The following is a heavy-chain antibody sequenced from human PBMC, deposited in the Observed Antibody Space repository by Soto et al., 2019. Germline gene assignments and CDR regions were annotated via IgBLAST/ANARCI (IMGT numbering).Heavy chain of an antibody. D-gene: IGHD4-17*01. Sequence: SETHCLTCTVSGGSINSYGWSWIRQPAGKGLEWIGRVYSSGTTDYNPSLNSRATMSVETSENQFSLKLSSVTAADTAVYYCARDTIGPGTVTNWMRHSYYYGMDVWGQGTTVTLSS. CDR1: GGSINSYG. CDR2: VYSSGTT. V-gene: IGHV4-4*07. J-gene: IGHJ6*02. CDR3: ARDTIGPGTVTNWMRHSYYYGMDV.